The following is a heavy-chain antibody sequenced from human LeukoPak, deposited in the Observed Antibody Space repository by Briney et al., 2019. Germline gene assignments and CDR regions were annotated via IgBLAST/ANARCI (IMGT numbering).Heavy chain of an antibody. Sequence: GASVKVSCKASGYTFTSYDINWVRQATGQGLEWMGWMNPNSGNTGYAQKFQGRVTMTRNTSISTAYMELSSLRSEDTAVYYCPRVDCTNGVCQGRLLNDAFDIWGQGTMVTVSS. CDR1: GYTFTSYD. CDR3: PRVDCTNGVCQGRLLNDAFDI. V-gene: IGHV1-8*01. D-gene: IGHD2-8*01. J-gene: IGHJ3*02. CDR2: MNPNSGNT.